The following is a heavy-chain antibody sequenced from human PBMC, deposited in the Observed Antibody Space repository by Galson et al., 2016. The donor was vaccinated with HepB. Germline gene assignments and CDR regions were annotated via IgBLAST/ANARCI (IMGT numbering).Heavy chain of an antibody. J-gene: IGHJ4*02. CDR1: GFTFSDNY. CDR2: IDSSGSSI. CDR3: ARDGLLWLPDY. D-gene: IGHD6-19*01. Sequence: SLRLSCAASGFTFSDNYMSWIRQPPGKGLEWVSYIDSSGSSIYYADSVKGRFTISRDNATNSLYLQMSSLRADDTAVYYCARDGLLWLPDYWGQGTLVTVSS. V-gene: IGHV3-11*01.